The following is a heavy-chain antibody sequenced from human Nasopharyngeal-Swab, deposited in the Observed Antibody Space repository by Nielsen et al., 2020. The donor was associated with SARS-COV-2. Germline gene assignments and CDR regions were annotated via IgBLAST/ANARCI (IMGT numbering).Heavy chain of an antibody. D-gene: IGHD3-3*01. CDR1: GFTFSSYE. CDR2: ISSSGSTI. CDR3: ARQDRFYYYLDV. J-gene: IGHJ6*03. V-gene: IGHV3-48*03. Sequence: GESLKISCAASGFTFSSYEMNWVRQAPGKGLEWVSYISSSGSTIYYADSVKGRFTISRDNGKNSVYLQMNSLRADDTAVYFCARQDRFYYYLDVWGKGTTVTVSS.